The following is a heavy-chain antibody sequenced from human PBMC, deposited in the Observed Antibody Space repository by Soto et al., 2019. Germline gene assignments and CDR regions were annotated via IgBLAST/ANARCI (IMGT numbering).Heavy chain of an antibody. Sequence: RASVKVSCKASGYTFSGYYIHWVRQAPGHGLESMGWINPNSGGTNYAQKFQGRVTMTTDTSIRTAYMEVSSLRSDDTAVYYCRVTGVSEVDYWGQGTLVTVSS. CDR3: RVTGVSEVDY. V-gene: IGHV1-2*02. D-gene: IGHD2-8*01. CDR1: GYTFSGYY. J-gene: IGHJ4*02. CDR2: INPNSGGT.